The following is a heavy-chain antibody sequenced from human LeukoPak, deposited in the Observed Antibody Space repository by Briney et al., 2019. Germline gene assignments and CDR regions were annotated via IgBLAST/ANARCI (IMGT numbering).Heavy chain of an antibody. D-gene: IGHD2-21*02. CDR3: TKESVTYLDY. CDR1: GYTFSTYA. CDR2: ISSSSSSI. J-gene: IGHJ4*02. V-gene: IGHV3-48*02. Sequence: AGGSLRLSCTASGYTFSTYAMTWVRQAPGKGLEWVSYISSSSSSIYYADSVKGRFTISRDNAKNSLYLQMNSLRDEDTAVYYCTKESVTYLDYWGQGTLVTVSS.